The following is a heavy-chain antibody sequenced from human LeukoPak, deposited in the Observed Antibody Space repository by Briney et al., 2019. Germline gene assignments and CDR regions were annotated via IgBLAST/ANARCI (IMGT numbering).Heavy chain of an antibody. V-gene: IGHV3-74*01. CDR3: ARGTSTAPGIDY. CDR2: INSDGSSA. J-gene: IGHJ4*02. Sequence: PGGSLRLSCAASGFDFATYWMYWVRQVPGKGLVWVAQINSDGSSATYGDSAKGRFSISRDNAKNTLSLYMSSLRAEDTAVYYCARGTSTAPGIDYWGQGTLVAVSS. CDR1: GFDFATYW. D-gene: IGHD6-13*01.